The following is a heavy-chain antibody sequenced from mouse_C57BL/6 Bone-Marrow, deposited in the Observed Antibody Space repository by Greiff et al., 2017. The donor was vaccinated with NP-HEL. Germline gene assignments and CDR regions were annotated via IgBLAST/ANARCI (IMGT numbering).Heavy chain of an antibody. D-gene: IGHD2-5*01. CDR1: GYTFTDYY. CDR3: ATEAYYSNYAGGYYAMDY. V-gene: IGHV1-76*01. CDR2: IYPGSGNT. Sequence: VQLQQSGAELVRPGASVKLSCKASGYTFTDYYINWVKQRPGQGLEWIARIYPGSGNTYYNEKFKGKATLTAEKSSSTAYMQLSSLTSEDSAVYFCATEAYYSNYAGGYYAMDYWGQGTSVTVSS. J-gene: IGHJ4*01.